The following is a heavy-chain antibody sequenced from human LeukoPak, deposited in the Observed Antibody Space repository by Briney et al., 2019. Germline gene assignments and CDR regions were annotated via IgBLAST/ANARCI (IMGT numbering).Heavy chain of an antibody. CDR3: AREWGYCTNGVCYTQYFDY. Sequence: SETLSLTCAVSGGSISSYYWSWIRQPPGKGLEWIGYIYYSGSTNYNPSLKSRVTISVDTSKNQFSLKLSSVTAADTAVYYCAREWGYCTNGVCYTQYFDYWGQGTLVTVSS. D-gene: IGHD2-8*01. J-gene: IGHJ4*02. CDR2: IYYSGST. CDR1: GGSISSYY. V-gene: IGHV4-59*12.